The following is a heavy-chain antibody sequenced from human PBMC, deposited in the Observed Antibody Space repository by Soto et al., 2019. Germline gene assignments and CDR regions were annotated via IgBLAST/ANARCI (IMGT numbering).Heavy chain of an antibody. V-gene: IGHV1-69*01. Sequence: QVQLVQSGAEVKKPGSSVKVSCKASGGAFSTYVITWVRQAPGQGLECMGGILPSSATANYAQKFQGRLTITPDEPTTTVYMELPSLRSENPAMYYCAPHPGGGGYWGQGTLVTVSS. CDR1: GGAFSTYV. D-gene: IGHD3-10*01. J-gene: IGHJ4*02. CDR2: ILPSSATA. CDR3: APHPGGGGY.